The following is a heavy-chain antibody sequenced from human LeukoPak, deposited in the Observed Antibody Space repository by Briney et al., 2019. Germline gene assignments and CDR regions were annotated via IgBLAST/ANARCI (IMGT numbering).Heavy chain of an antibody. CDR1: GGSISSYY. V-gene: IGHV4-59*08. D-gene: IGHD1-26*01. CDR2: IYYSGST. J-gene: IGHJ6*02. Sequence: SETLSLTFTVSGGSISSYYWSWIRQPPGKGLEWIGYIYYSGSTNYNPSLKSRVTISVDTSKNQFSLKLSSVTAADTAVYYCARLSYSYYYYGMDVWGQGTTVTVSS. CDR3: ARLSYSYYYYGMDV.